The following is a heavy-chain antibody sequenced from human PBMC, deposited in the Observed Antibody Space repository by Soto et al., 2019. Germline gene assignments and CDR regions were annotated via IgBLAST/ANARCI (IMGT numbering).Heavy chain of an antibody. CDR2: VYRTGST. J-gene: IGHJ4*02. CDR1: GGSISTSNW. Sequence: QVQLQESGPGLVKPSGTLSLTCAVSGGSISTSNWWSWVRQPPGKGLEWIGEVYRTGSTTYNPSLESRLTISVDKSKNQCSLKLTSVTAADTAVYCCARARATIAAAAIFDCWGQGTLVTVSS. V-gene: IGHV4-4*01. CDR3: ARARATIAAAAIFDC. D-gene: IGHD6-13*01.